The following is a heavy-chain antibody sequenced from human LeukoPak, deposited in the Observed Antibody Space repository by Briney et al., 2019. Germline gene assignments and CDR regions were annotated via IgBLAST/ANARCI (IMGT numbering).Heavy chain of an antibody. V-gene: IGHV1-18*01. CDR1: GYTFTSYG. Sequence: ASVKVSCKASGYTFTSYGISWVRQAPGQGLEWMGWISAYNGNTNYAQKLQGRVTMTTDTSTSTAYMELRSLRSDDTAVYYCARVPGRDYYYYYMDVWGKGTTVTVSS. CDR2: ISAYNGNT. CDR3: ARVPGRDYYYYYMDV. D-gene: IGHD2-15*01. J-gene: IGHJ6*03.